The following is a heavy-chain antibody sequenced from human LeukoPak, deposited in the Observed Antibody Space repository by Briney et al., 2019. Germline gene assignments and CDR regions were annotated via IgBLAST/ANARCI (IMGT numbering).Heavy chain of an antibody. CDR3: ARARLEGTGPHWFDP. D-gene: IGHD1-1*01. CDR2: IWYDGSNK. J-gene: IGHJ5*02. CDR1: EFTFSAYG. Sequence: GGSLRLSCAASEFTFSAYGFHWVRQAPGKGLEWVAIIWYDGSNKYYADSVKGRFTISRDNSKNTLYLQMNSLRAEDTAIYYCARARLEGTGPHWFDPWGQGTLVTVSS. V-gene: IGHV3-33*01.